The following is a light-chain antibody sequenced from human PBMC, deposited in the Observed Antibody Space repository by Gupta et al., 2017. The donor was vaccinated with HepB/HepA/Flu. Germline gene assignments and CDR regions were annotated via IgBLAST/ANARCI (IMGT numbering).Light chain of an antibody. J-gene: IGLJ2*01. CDR2: QDT. CDR3: QAWDTSTAV. V-gene: IGLV3-1*01. Sequence: SYALTQPPSVSVSPGQTASITCSGDKLGGRYVCWYRQKPGQSPVLVIYQDTKRPSGIPERFSGSNSGNTATLTISGTQATDEADYYCQAWDTSTAVFGGGTKLTVL. CDR1: KLGGRY.